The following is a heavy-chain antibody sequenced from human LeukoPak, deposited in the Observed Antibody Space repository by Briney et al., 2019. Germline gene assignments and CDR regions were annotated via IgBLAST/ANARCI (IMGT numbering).Heavy chain of an antibody. CDR1: GGSISSYY. Sequence: SETLSLTCTVSGGSISSYYWSWIRQVPGKGLEWIAYIYYIGSTDYNPSLKSRVTISVDTSKNQFSLKLSSVTAADTAVYYCARNPGYSNYWSGPNWFDPWGQGTLVTVSS. V-gene: IGHV4-59*01. J-gene: IGHJ5*02. CDR3: ARNPGYSNYWSGPNWFDP. CDR2: IYYIGST. D-gene: IGHD3-3*01.